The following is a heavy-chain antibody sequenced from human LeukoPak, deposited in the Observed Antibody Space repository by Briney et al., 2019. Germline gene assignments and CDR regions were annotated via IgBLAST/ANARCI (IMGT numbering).Heavy chain of an antibody. CDR1: GFTFSTYA. Sequence: GGSLRLSCAASGFTFSTYAMIWIRQAPGKGLEWVSVIGGSGSYTYYADSVKGRFTISRDNSKDTLYLQMNSLRAEDTAVYYCARDWYDYWGQGTLVTVSS. D-gene: IGHD6-13*01. J-gene: IGHJ4*02. V-gene: IGHV3-23*01. CDR2: IGGSGSYT. CDR3: ARDWYDY.